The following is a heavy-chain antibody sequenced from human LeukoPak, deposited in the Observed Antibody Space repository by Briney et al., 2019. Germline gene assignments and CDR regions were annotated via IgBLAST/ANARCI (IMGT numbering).Heavy chain of an antibody. Sequence: SETLSLTCTVSGYSISSGYYWGWIRQPPGKGLEWIGSIYHSGSTYYNPSLKSRVTISVDTSKNQFSLKLSSVTAADTAVYYCAKDLVREVIGYWGQGTLVTVSS. CDR3: AKDLVREVIGY. CDR1: GYSISSGYY. D-gene: IGHD3-10*01. CDR2: IYHSGST. V-gene: IGHV4-38-2*02. J-gene: IGHJ4*02.